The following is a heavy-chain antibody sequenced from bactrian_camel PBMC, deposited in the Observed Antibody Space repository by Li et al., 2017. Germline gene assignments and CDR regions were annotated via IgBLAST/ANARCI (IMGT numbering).Heavy chain of an antibody. D-gene: IGHD5*01. V-gene: IGHV3-1*01. Sequence: DVQLVESGGGLVQPGGSLRLSCTASGFAFNDSDMGWYRQAPGSECELVSAMDQHSDTYYEGSVKGRFTISRDNAKSTLYLQMNNLRADDTAMYYCAIGLFADFGLGRGTQVTVS. CDR2: MDQHSDT. CDR1: GFAFNDSD. J-gene: IGHJ4*01.